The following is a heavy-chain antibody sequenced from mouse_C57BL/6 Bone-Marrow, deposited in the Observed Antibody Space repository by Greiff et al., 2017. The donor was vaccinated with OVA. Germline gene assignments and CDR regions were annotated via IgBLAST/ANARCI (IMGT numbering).Heavy chain of an antibody. Sequence: EVKVVESGGGLVQPKGSLKLSCAASGFSFNTYAMNWVRQAPGKGLEWVARIRSKSNNYATYYADSVKDRFTISRDDSESMLYLQMNNLKTEDTAMYYCVRYYGLYAMDYWGQGTSVTVSS. CDR3: VRYYGLYAMDY. D-gene: IGHD1-1*01. J-gene: IGHJ4*01. CDR1: GFSFNTYA. V-gene: IGHV10-1*01. CDR2: IRSKSNNYAT.